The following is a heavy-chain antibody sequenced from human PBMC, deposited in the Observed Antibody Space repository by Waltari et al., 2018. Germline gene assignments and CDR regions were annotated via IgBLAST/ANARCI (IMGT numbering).Heavy chain of an antibody. CDR1: GDSVTTYY. V-gene: IGHV4-59*02. CDR3: ARDILVVGATRYFDY. J-gene: IGHJ4*02. CDR2: ISHSGGS. Sequence: QVQLQESGPGLVKPSETLSLSCSVSGDSVTTYYWSWIRQPPGKGLERIGQISHSGGSNYNPSLKSRVTRSIDTSKNQFSLNLKSMTAADTAVYYCARDILVVGATRYFDYWGQGILVTVSS. D-gene: IGHD1-26*01.